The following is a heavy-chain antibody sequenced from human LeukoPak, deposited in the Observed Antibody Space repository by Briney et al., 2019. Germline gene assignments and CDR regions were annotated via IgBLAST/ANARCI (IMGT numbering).Heavy chain of an antibody. CDR3: ARGEVYFDY. V-gene: IGHV7-4-1*01. CDR1: GYTFTNYA. CDR2: INTNTGNP. J-gene: IGHJ4*02. Sequence: GASVKVSCKASGYTFTNYAMNWVRQAPGQGLEWMGWINTNTGNPTYAQGFTGRFVFSLDASVSTAYLQIRRLKAEDTAVYYCARGEVYFDYWGQGTLVTVSS. D-gene: IGHD3-16*01.